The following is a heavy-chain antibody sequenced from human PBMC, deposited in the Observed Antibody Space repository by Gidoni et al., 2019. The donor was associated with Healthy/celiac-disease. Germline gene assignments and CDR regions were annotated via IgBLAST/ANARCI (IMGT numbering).Heavy chain of an antibody. CDR3: ARSKLTYYYDSSGYYYDY. CDR1: GSTFRSCW. D-gene: IGHD3-22*01. J-gene: IGHJ4*02. Sequence: EVQLVESGGGLVQPGGSLRLSCAASGSTFRSCWLSWVRQAPGKGLEWMANIKQDGSEKYYVDSVKGRFTISRDNAKNSLYLQMNSLRAEDTAVYYCARSKLTYYYDSSGYYYDYWGQGTLVTVSS. V-gene: IGHV3-7*01. CDR2: IKQDGSEK.